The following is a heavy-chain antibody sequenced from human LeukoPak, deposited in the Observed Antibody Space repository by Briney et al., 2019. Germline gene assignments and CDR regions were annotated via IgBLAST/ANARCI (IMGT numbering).Heavy chain of an antibody. Sequence: GRSLRLSCAASGFTFSTYAMHWVRQAPGKGLEWVAFISYDGSNKYYADSVKGRFTISRDSSKNTLYLQMNSLRAEDTAVYYCAKGKDYYDSSGYYYTYAFDVWGQGTMVTVSS. CDR2: ISYDGSNK. CDR1: GFTFSTYA. J-gene: IGHJ3*01. CDR3: AKGKDYYDSSGYYYTYAFDV. D-gene: IGHD3-22*01. V-gene: IGHV3-30*18.